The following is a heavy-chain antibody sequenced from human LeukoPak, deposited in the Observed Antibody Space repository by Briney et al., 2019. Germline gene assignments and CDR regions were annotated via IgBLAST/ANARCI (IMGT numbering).Heavy chain of an antibody. Sequence: GASVKVSCKASGYTFTGYYMHWVRQAPGQGLEWMGWINPNSGGTNYAQKFQGRVTMTRDTSISTAYVELSRLRSDDTAVYYCATIGGIAAAYFDYWGQGTLVTVSS. CDR1: GYTFTGYY. CDR2: INPNSGGT. D-gene: IGHD6-13*01. CDR3: ATIGGIAAAYFDY. V-gene: IGHV1-2*02. J-gene: IGHJ4*02.